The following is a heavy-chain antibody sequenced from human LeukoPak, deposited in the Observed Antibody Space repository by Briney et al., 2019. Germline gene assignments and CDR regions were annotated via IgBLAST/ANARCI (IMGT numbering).Heavy chain of an antibody. V-gene: IGHV3-23*01. CDR2: ISSSGGSI. Sequence: PGGSLRLSCAASGFTFSSYAMSWVRQAPGKGLEWVSAISSSGGSIYYADSVKGRFTLSRDNSKNTLYLQMNSLRAEDTAVYYCARSAAGTDFDYWGQGTLVTVSS. CDR3: ARSAAGTDFDY. D-gene: IGHD6-13*01. J-gene: IGHJ4*02. CDR1: GFTFSSYA.